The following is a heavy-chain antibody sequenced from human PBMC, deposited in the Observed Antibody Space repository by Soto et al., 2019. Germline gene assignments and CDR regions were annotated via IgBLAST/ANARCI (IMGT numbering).Heavy chain of an antibody. V-gene: IGHV3-72*01. CDR3: AKDYGYYYDSSGPPDDAFDI. D-gene: IGHD3-22*01. J-gene: IGHJ3*02. CDR1: GFTFSDHY. Sequence: GGSLRLSCAASGFTFSDHYMDWVRQAPGKGLEWVGRTRNKANSYTTEYDASVKGKFTISRDDSKNSLYLKMNSLRAEDSAVYYCAKDYGYYYDSSGPPDDAFDIWGQGTMVTVSS. CDR2: TRNKANSYTT.